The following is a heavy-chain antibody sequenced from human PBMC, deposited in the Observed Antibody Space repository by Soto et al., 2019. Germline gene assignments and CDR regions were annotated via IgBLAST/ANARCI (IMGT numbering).Heavy chain of an antibody. CDR3: ARDVKYYYDRSGFYSRFDY. CDR1: GGSINSGDYY. V-gene: IGHV4-30-4*01. Sequence: SETLSLTCAVSGGSINSGDYYWSWIRQPPGKGLEWIGNIYYSGGTYYNPSLKSRVTISVDTSKNQFSLKLTSVTAADTAVYYCARDVKYYYDRSGFYSRFDYWGQGTLVTVSS. J-gene: IGHJ4*02. CDR2: IYYSGGT. D-gene: IGHD3-22*01.